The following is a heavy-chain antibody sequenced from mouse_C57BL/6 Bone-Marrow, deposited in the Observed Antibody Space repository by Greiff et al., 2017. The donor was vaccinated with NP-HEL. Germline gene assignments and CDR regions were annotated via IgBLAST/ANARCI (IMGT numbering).Heavy chain of an antibody. CDR1: GYTFTDYN. D-gene: IGHD6-2*01. Sequence: VQLQQSGPELVKPGASVKMSCKASGYTFTDYNMHWVKQSHGKSLEWIGYINPNNGGTSYNQKFKGKATLTVNKSSSTAYMELRSLPSEESAVYYCARGRDSLSAMDYWGQGTSVTVSS. V-gene: IGHV1-22*01. CDR3: ARGRDSLSAMDY. J-gene: IGHJ4*01. CDR2: INPNNGGT.